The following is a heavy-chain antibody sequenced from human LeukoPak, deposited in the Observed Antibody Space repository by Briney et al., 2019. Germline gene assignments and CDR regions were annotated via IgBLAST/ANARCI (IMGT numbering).Heavy chain of an antibody. D-gene: IGHD3-22*01. CDR2: ISAYNGNT. CDR1: GYTFTSYG. J-gene: IGHJ4*02. V-gene: IGHV1-18*01. CDR3: AREKWEDSSGYYLVY. Sequence: ASVKVSCKASGYTFTSYGISWVRQAPGQGLEWMGWISAYNGNTNYAQNFQGRVTMTTDTATTTAYMELRSLRYDDTAVYYCAREKWEDSSGYYLVYWGQGTLVTVSS.